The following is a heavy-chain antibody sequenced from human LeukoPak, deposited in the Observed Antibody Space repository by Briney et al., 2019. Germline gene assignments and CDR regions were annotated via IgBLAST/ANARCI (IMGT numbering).Heavy chain of an antibody. J-gene: IGHJ4*02. CDR3: ARVPDYFQGDSAGGY. D-gene: IGHD6-13*01. CDR2: ISGSGGST. CDR1: GFTFSSYA. V-gene: IGHV3-23*01. Sequence: GGSLRLSCAASGFTFSSYAMSWVRQAPGKGLEWVSAISGSGGSTYYADSVKGRFTISRDNSKNTLYLQMNSLRAEDTAVYYCARVPDYFQGDSAGGYWGQGTLVTVSS.